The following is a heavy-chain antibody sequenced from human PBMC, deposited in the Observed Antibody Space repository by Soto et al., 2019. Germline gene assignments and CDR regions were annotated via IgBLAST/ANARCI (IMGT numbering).Heavy chain of an antibody. V-gene: IGHV4-59*11. CDR3: ARDGRYDSSGYYYKGWFDP. CDR1: GGSISSHY. D-gene: IGHD3-22*01. CDR2: IFYTGST. Sequence: PSETLYLTCTVSGGSISSHYWHWIRQPPGKGLEWIGYIFYTGSTTYNPSLKSRVTMSIDTSKNHFSLNLSSVTAADTAVYYCARDGRYDSSGYYYKGWFDPWGQGTLVTVSS. J-gene: IGHJ5*02.